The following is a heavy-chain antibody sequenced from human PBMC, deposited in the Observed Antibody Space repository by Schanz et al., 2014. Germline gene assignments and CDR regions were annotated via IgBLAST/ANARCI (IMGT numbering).Heavy chain of an antibody. J-gene: IGHJ6*02. CDR2: IRHDGSDK. D-gene: IGHD3-16*02. V-gene: IGHV3-30*02. CDR1: GFTFSNYG. Sequence: QVQLVESGGCVVQPGGSLRLSCAASGFTFSNYGLHWVRQAPGKGLEWVAFIRHDGSDKYYADSVKGRFTISRDNSKNSLYLQMNSLRTEDTAVYYCARSLGYYYGVDVWGQGTTVTVSS. CDR3: ARSLGYYYGVDV.